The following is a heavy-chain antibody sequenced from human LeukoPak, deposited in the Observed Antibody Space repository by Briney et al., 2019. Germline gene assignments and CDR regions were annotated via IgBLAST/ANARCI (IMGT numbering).Heavy chain of an antibody. CDR3: ARVFGAVHTVTNYDAFEN. V-gene: IGHV1-2*02. CDR1: GYTFTGYY. CDR2: INPNSGGT. J-gene: IGHJ3*02. Sequence: GASVKVSCKASGYTFTGYYMHRVRQAPGQGLEWMGWINPNSGGTNYAQKFQGRVTMTRDTSISTAYMELSRLRSDDTAVYYCARVFGAVHTVTNYDAFENWGQGTMVSVSS. D-gene: IGHD4-17*01.